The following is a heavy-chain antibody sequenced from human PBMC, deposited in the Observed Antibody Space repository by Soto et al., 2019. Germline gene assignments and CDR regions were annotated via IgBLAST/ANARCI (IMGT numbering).Heavy chain of an antibody. CDR2: IKTDGSST. V-gene: IGHV3-74*01. CDR3: AKREGNTYGLFH. D-gene: IGHD5-18*01. Sequence: EVQLVESGGGLVQPGGSLRLSCAASGFSFSNYWIHWVRQAPGKGLVWVSRIKTDGSSTDYAASVKGRFTISRDNAKNTLYLQMNSLNAEDTAVYYCAKREGNTYGLFHWGQGTLVTVSS. J-gene: IGHJ4*02. CDR1: GFSFSNYW.